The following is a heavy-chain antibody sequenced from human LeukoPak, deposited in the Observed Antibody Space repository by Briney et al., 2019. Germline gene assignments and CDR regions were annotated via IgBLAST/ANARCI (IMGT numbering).Heavy chain of an antibody. CDR2: ISSSSNTI. D-gene: IGHD3-9*01. CDR3: ASGRGRYFDWFRDAFDI. J-gene: IGHJ3*02. CDR1: GFTFSIYG. Sequence: GGSLRLSCAASGFTFSIYGMNWVRQAPGKGLEWGSYISSSSNTIYYADSVKGRFTISRDNAKNSLYLQMNSLRDEDTAVYYCASGRGRYFDWFRDAFDIWGQGTMVTVSS. V-gene: IGHV3-48*02.